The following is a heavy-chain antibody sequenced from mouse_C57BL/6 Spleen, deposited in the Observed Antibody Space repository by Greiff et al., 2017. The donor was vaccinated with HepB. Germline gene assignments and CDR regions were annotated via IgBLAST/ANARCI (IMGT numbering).Heavy chain of an antibody. CDR1: GFTFSNYW. Sequence: EVKLVESGGGLVQPGGSMKLSCVASGFTFSNYWMNWVRQSPEKGLEWVAQIRLKSDNYATHYAESVKGRFTISRDDSKSSVYLQMNNLRAEDTGIYYCSPYYLGYFDVWGTGTTVTVSS. CDR2: IRLKSDNYAT. CDR3: SPYYLGYFDV. V-gene: IGHV6-3*01. D-gene: IGHD1-1*01. J-gene: IGHJ1*03.